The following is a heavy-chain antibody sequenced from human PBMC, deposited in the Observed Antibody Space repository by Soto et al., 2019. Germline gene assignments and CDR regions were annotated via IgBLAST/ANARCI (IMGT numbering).Heavy chain of an antibody. J-gene: IGHJ4*02. D-gene: IGHD5-12*01. CDR1: GYSFPNYW. CDR3: ATRRDGYIS. Sequence: GESLKISCKASGYSFPNYWIGWVRQMPGKGLEWMGIIYPGDSDTRYSPSFQGQVTISADKSVSTAYLQWSSLKASDTAMYYYATRRDGYISWGQGTLVTVSS. CDR2: IYPGDSDT. V-gene: IGHV5-51*01.